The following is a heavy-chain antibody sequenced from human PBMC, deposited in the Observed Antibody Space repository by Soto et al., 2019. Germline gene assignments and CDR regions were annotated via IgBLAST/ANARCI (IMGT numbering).Heavy chain of an antibody. V-gene: IGHV3-23*01. CDR2: ISGSGGST. D-gene: IGHD3-9*01. Sequence: EVQLLESGGGLVQPGGSLRLSCAASGFTFSSYAMSWVRQAPGKGLEWVSAISGSGGSTYYADSVKGRFTISRDNSKNTLHLQMNSLRAEDTAVYYCARTKYYDILTGYLMGDDWFDPWGQGTLVTVSS. CDR1: GFTFSSYA. J-gene: IGHJ5*02. CDR3: ARTKYYDILTGYLMGDDWFDP.